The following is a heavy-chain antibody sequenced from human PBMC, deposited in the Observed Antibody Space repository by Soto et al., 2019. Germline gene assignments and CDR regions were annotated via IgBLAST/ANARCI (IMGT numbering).Heavy chain of an antibody. Sequence: XGSLRLACAASGFICSSFGMHWVRQAPGKGLEWVAHIWYDGSNTYYADSVKGRFTISRDNSRNTLYLQMNSLRAEDTAVYHCVRDLLGSGGHFDYWGQGNPVTVSS. D-gene: IGHD7-27*01. CDR1: GFICSSFG. CDR2: IWYDGSNT. J-gene: IGHJ4*02. CDR3: VRDLLGSGGHFDY. V-gene: IGHV3-33*01.